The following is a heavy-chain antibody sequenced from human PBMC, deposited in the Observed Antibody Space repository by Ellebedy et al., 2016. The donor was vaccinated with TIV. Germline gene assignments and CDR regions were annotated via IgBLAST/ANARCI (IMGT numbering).Heavy chain of an antibody. Sequence: ASVKVSCKASGYTFTGYYMHWVRQAPGQGLEWMGWINPNSGGTNYAQKFQGRVTMTRDTSISTAYMELRSLRSDDTAVYYCARDLGYGDYYLNWFDPWGQGTLVTVSS. J-gene: IGHJ5*02. CDR2: INPNSGGT. CDR3: ARDLGYGDYYLNWFDP. V-gene: IGHV1-2*02. CDR1: GYTFTGYY. D-gene: IGHD4-17*01.